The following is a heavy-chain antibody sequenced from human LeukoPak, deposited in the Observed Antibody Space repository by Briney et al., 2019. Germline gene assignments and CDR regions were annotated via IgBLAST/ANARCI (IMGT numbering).Heavy chain of an antibody. CDR3: ARAYDFGNWFDP. J-gene: IGHJ5*02. D-gene: IGHD2/OR15-2a*01. V-gene: IGHV3-74*01. CDR2: LGSNGDAT. Sequence: GGSLRLSCAASGFTFRDHWMHWVRQAPRKGLGCVSRLGSNGDATAYADSLKGRFTISRENAKNTLYLQMNSLRPEDTPVYYCARAYDFGNWFDPWGRGTLVTVSS. CDR1: GFTFRDHW.